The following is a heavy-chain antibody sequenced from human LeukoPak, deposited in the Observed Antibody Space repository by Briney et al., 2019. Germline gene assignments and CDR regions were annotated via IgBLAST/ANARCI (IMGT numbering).Heavy chain of an antibody. J-gene: IGHJ3*02. V-gene: IGHV4-31*03. CDR3: ARAPGAFDI. Sequence: SETLSLTCTVSGDSITGGSYYWAWIRQHPEKGLEWIGYIYYTGGTHYNPSLKSRLTISVDTPENQFSLKMRSVTAADTAIYYCARAPGAFDIWGQGTMVTVSS. CDR1: GDSITGGSYY. CDR2: IYYTGGT.